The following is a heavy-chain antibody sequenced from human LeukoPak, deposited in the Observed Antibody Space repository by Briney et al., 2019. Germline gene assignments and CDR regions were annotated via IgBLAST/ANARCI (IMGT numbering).Heavy chain of an antibody. J-gene: IGHJ4*02. CDR1: GYTFTDYY. V-gene: IGHV1-2*02. D-gene: IGHD2-8*01. CDR3: ARVRSYCTDGVCYWDLDY. CDR2: INPNSGGT. Sequence: ASVKVSCKASGYTFTDYYLEWVRQAPGQGLEWMGWINPNSGGTNYAQKFQGRVTMTRDTSISTAYMELSRLRSDDTAVYYCARVRSYCTDGVCYWDLDYWGRRTLVTVSS.